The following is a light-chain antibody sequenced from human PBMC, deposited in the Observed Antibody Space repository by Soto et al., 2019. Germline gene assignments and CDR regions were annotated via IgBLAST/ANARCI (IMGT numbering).Light chain of an antibody. CDR3: QHYGTSLT. Sequence: DIQMTQSPSTLSASLGDRVTITCRASQSISSWLAWYQQKPGKAPKLLIYDASTLESGVPSRFSGSGSGTNFTLTISRLQPEDFAVYYCQHYGTSLTFGGGTKVDIK. V-gene: IGKV1-5*01. J-gene: IGKJ4*01. CDR2: DAS. CDR1: QSISSW.